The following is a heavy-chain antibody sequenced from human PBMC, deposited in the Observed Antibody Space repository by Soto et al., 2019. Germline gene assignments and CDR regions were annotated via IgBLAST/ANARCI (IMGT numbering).Heavy chain of an antibody. CDR3: VRGWGAYFDN. CDR2: IYYSGST. Sequence: QVQLQESGPGLVKPSETLALTCTVSGDSISSYYWSWIRQPPGKGLEWIGYIYYSGSTNYKPSLKTRVTISVDTSKNQFSLKLRSVTGADTPVYYCVRGWGAYFDNWGQGTLVTVSS. D-gene: IGHD7-27*01. CDR1: GDSISSYY. J-gene: IGHJ4*02. V-gene: IGHV4-59*01.